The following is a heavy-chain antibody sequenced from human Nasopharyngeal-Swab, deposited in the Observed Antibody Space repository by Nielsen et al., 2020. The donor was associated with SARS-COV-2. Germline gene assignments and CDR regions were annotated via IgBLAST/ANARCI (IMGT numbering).Heavy chain of an antibody. CDR2: IIPIFGTA. Sequence: SVKVSCKASGGTFSSYAISCVRQSPGQGLEWLGGIIPIFGTANYAQKFQGRVTITADESTSTAYMELSSLRSEDTAVYYCAREYYDSRPPSVYYYYGMDVWGQGTTVTVSS. V-gene: IGHV1-69*13. D-gene: IGHD3-22*01. J-gene: IGHJ6*02. CDR3: AREYYDSRPPSVYYYYGMDV. CDR1: GGTFSSYA.